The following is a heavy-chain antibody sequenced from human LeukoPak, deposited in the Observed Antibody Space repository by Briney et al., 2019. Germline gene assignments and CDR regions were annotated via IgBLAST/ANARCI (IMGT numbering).Heavy chain of an antibody. J-gene: IGHJ4*02. Sequence: GSSVKVSCKASGGTFSSYAISWVRQALGQGLEWMGGIIPIFGTANYAQKFQGRVTITTDESTSTAYMELSSLRSEDTAVYYCAVIKSSGWYYFDYWGQGTLVTVSS. CDR2: IIPIFGTA. D-gene: IGHD6-19*01. CDR3: AVIKSSGWYYFDY. V-gene: IGHV1-69*05. CDR1: GGTFSSYA.